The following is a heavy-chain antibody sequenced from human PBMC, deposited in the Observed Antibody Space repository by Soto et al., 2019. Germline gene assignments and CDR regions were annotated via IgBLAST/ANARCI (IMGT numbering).Heavy chain of an antibody. CDR1: GGSISSGY. CDR3: ARSHSSGWYRGGYYFDY. J-gene: IGHJ4*02. D-gene: IGHD6-19*01. V-gene: IGHV4-59*12. CDR2: IYYSDSI. Sequence: PSETLSLTCTVSGGSISSGYWSWIRQPPGKGLEWIGYIYYSDSINYNPSLKSRVIISVDTSKNQFSLKLSSVTAADTAVYYCARSHSSGWYRGGYYFDYWGQGTLVTVSS.